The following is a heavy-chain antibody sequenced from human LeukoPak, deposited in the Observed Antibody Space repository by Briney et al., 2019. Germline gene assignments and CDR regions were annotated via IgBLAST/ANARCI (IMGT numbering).Heavy chain of an antibody. V-gene: IGHV3-21*01. CDR1: GFTFSSSA. Sequence: GGSLRLSCAASGFTFSSSAMHWVRQAPGKGLEWVSSISSSSSYIYYADSVKGRFTISRDNAKNSLYLQMNSLRAEDTAVYYCARGGNDRYYYDSSGYYSKTDFDYWGQGTLVTVSS. CDR3: ARGGNDRYYYDSSGYYSKTDFDY. CDR2: ISSSSSYI. D-gene: IGHD3-22*01. J-gene: IGHJ4*02.